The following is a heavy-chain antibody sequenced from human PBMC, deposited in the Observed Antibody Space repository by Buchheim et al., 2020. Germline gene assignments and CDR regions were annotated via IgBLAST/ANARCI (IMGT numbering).Heavy chain of an antibody. V-gene: IGHV4-34*01. D-gene: IGHD1-7*01. CDR1: GGSFSGYY. CDR3: ARGRTFFLDS. J-gene: IGHJ4*02. CDR2: INHSGST. Sequence: QVQLQQWGAGLLKPSETLSLTCAVYGGSFSGYYWSWIRQPPGKGLEWIGEINHSGSTNYNPSLKSRVTISVDTSKNQFSVQLTSVTAADTALYYCARGRTFFLDSWGQGTL.